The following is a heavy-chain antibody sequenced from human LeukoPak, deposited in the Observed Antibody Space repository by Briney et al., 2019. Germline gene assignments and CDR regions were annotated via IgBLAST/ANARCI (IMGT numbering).Heavy chain of an antibody. CDR2: IIPIFGTA. Sequence: ASVKVSCKASGGTFSSYAISWGRQAPGQGLEWMGGIIPIFGTANYAQKFQGRVTITADESTSTAYMELSSLRSGDTAVYYCARDPSYYYGSGSYVYWGQGTLVTVSS. CDR1: GGTFSSYA. J-gene: IGHJ4*02. CDR3: ARDPSYYYGSGSYVY. V-gene: IGHV1-69*13. D-gene: IGHD3-10*01.